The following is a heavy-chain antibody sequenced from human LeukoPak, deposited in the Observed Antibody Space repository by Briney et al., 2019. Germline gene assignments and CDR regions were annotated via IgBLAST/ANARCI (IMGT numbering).Heavy chain of an antibody. CDR3: AKDIAAAGTLGFDY. CDR1: GFTFSSYG. D-gene: IGHD6-13*01. J-gene: IGHJ4*02. V-gene: IGHV3-33*03. CDR2: IWYDRSNK. Sequence: GGSLRLSCAASGFTFSSYGMHWVRQAPGKGLEWVAVIWYDRSNKYYADSVKGRFTISRDNAKNSLYLQMNSLRAEDTALYYCAKDIAAAGTLGFDYWGQGTLVTVSS.